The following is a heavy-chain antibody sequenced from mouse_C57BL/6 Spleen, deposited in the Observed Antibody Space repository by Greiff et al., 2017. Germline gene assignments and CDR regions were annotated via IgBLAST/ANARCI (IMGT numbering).Heavy chain of an antibody. CDR1: GFSFNTYA. CDR2: IRSKSNNYAT. V-gene: IGHV10-1*01. D-gene: IGHD2-4*01. CDR3: VRQGDYDSWFAY. J-gene: IGHJ3*01. Sequence: EVMLVESGGGLVQPKGSLKLSCAASGFSFNTYAMNWVRQAPGKGLEWVARIRSKSNNYATYYADSVKDRFTISRDDSESMLYLQMNNLKTEDTAMYYCVRQGDYDSWFAYWGQGTLVTVSA.